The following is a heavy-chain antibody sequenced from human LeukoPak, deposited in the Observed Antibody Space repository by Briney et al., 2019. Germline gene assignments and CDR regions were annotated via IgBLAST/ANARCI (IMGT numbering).Heavy chain of an antibody. D-gene: IGHD2-2*01. J-gene: IGHJ6*03. CDR2: IYYSGTT. CDR1: AGSISSYY. V-gene: IGHV4-59*01. Sequence: SETLSLNCTVSAGSISSYYWSWIRQPPGNGLMWLGYIYYSGTTNYNRSLQSRVTISVDRSKNQFSLNLSSVTAADTAVYYCARDQGTSPPSSYYYYYMDVWGKGTSVTVSS. CDR3: ARDQGTSPPSSYYYYYMDV.